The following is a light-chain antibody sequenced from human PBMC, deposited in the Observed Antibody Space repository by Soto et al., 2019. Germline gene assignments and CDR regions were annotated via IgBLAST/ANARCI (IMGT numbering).Light chain of an antibody. CDR1: QSLLHTNGYNY. J-gene: IGKJ2*01. V-gene: IGKV2-28*01. CDR3: RQAIQTPPDT. CDR2: WGS. Sequence: DIVMTQSPLSLAVTPGEPASISCRSSQSLLHTNGYNYFDWYLQKPGQSPQLLIYWGSNRASGGPDRVSGSGSGTDFTLNSSRVEAEDVGVYYCRQAIQTPPDTFGQGTRLEIK.